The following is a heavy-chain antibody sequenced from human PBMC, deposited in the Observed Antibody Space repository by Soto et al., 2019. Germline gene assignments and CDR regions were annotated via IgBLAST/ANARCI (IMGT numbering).Heavy chain of an antibody. CDR3: XXXXXXXCSQGVCYTPYDFDS. V-gene: IGHV4-30-4*01. D-gene: IGHD2-21*01. Sequence: QVQLQESGPGLMKPSQTLSLTCTVSGGSVSSGEQYWTWIRQPPGKGLEWIGFVHYSGSTYYNPSLTSRVSISVERSRNRXXXXXXXXXAXXXXXXXXXXXXXXXCSQGVCYTPYDFDSWGQGTLVSVSS. CDR2: VHYSGST. J-gene: IGHJ5*01. CDR1: GGSVSSGEQY.